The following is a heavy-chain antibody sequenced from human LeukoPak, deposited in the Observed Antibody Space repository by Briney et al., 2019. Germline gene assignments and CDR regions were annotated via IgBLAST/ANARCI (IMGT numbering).Heavy chain of an antibody. V-gene: IGHV4-4*07. Sequence: SETLSLTCSVSSGLISNYYWSWIRQPAGKGLEWIGRISTSGNTNYSPSLKSRVTMSVDTSKNQFFLNLRSVTAADTAVYYCARDSRYYDFWSGYLDYWGQGALVTVSS. D-gene: IGHD3-3*01. CDR2: ISTSGNT. CDR1: SGLISNYY. CDR3: ARDSRYYDFWSGYLDY. J-gene: IGHJ4*02.